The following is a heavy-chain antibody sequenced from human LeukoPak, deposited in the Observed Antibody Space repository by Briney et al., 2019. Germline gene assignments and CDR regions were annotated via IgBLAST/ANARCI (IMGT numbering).Heavy chain of an antibody. CDR1: GFTFSSYA. J-gene: IGHJ4*02. D-gene: IGHD2-2*01. Sequence: GGSLRLSCAASGFTFSSYAMSWVRQAPGKGLEWVSVIYNGGSTYYADSVRGRFTISRDNSKNTLYLQMNSLRAEDTAVYYCAGCSSTSCYLGYWGQGTLVTVSS. CDR3: AGCSSTSCYLGY. CDR2: IYNGGST. V-gene: IGHV3-53*01.